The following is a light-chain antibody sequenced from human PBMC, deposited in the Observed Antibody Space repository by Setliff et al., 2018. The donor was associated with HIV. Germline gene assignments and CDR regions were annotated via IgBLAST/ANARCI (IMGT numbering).Light chain of an antibody. V-gene: IGLV2-14*03. CDR3: SSYTIIST. J-gene: IGLJ3*02. Sequence: QSALAQPASVSGSPGQSISISCTGTSSDVGGYSYVSWYQQHPGKAPKLVIYDVTKRPSGVSNRFSGSKSGNTASLTISGLQAEDEADYYCSSYTIISTFGGGTQLTVL. CDR2: DVT. CDR1: SSDVGGYSY.